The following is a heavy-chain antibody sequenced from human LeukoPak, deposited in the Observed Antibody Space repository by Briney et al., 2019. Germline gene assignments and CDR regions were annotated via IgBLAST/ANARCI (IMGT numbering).Heavy chain of an antibody. D-gene: IGHD1-26*01. CDR2: IKAKAHGGTI. CDR3: TTDGAGVEGATYDN. J-gene: IGHJ4*02. Sequence: GGSLRLSCAASGFTFSSYEMNWVRQAPGKGLEWVGRIKAKAHGGTIEYAAPVKGRFTISRDDSKNTLYLQMNSLKTEDTAVYYCTTDGAGVEGATYDNWGQGTLVSVSS. CDR1: GFTFSSYE. V-gene: IGHV3-15*01.